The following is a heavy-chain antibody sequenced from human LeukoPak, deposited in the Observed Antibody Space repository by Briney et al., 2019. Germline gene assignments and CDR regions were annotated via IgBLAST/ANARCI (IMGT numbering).Heavy chain of an antibody. CDR1: GFTFSSYS. CDR2: ISSSSSTM. CDR3: ARGGNYYHSSGYAWFDF. J-gene: IGHJ5*01. V-gene: IGHV3-48*04. D-gene: IGHD3-22*01. Sequence: PGGSLRLSCAASGFTFSSYSMNWVRQAPGKGLEWVSYISSSSSTMYYADSVKGRFTISRDNAKNSLYLQMNSLRAEDTAVYYCARGGNYYHSSGYAWFDFWGQGTLITVSS.